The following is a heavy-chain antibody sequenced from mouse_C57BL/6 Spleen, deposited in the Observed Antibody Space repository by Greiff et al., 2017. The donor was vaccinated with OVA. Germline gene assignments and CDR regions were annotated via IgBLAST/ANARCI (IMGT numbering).Heavy chain of an antibody. J-gene: IGHJ4*01. CDR2: ISSGGSYT. CDR3: ARIYYYGSSYEEGAMDY. CDR1: GFTFSSYG. D-gene: IGHD1-1*01. V-gene: IGHV5-6*01. Sequence: EVKLMESGGDLVKPGGSLKLSCAASGFTFSSYGMSWVRQTPDKRLEWVATISSGGSYTYYPDSVKGRFTISRDNAKNTLYLQMSSLKSEDTAMYYCARIYYYGSSYEEGAMDYWGQGTSVTVSS.